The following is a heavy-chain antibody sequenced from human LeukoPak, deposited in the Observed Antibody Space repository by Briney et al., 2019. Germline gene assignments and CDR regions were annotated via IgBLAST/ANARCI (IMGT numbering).Heavy chain of an antibody. Sequence: GGSLRLSCAASGFTFRSHIMHWVRQVPGKGLEWVAVVSYDGSNQYHADSVEGRFTISRDNSWDTLYLQMNSLRAEDTAVYFCAKRGVVIRAVIIVGFHKEAYYFDYWGQGALVTVSS. CDR3: AKRGVVIRAVIIVGFHKEAYYFDY. D-gene: IGHD3-10*01. J-gene: IGHJ4*02. CDR2: VSYDGSNQ. V-gene: IGHV3-30*04. CDR1: GFTFRSHI.